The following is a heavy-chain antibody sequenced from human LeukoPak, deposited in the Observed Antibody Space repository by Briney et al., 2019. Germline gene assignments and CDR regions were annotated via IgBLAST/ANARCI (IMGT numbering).Heavy chain of an antibody. D-gene: IGHD3-10*01. V-gene: IGHV3-23*01. CDR1: GFTFSSYA. CDR2: ISGSDDST. CDR3: ATQIGACLWFGKYPNP. Sequence: GGSLRLSCAASGFTFSSYAMTWVRQAPGTGLEWVSLISGSDDSTYYADSVRGRFTISRDNSKNTLYLQMDTLRADDTALYYCATQIGACLWFGKYPNPWGRGALVTVSS. J-gene: IGHJ5*02.